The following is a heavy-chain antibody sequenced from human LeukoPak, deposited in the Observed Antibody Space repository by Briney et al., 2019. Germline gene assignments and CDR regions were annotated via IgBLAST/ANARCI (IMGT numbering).Heavy chain of an antibody. J-gene: IGHJ6*02. CDR3: ARDRDNGMDV. CDR1: GFTFSSYS. CDR2: ISSSSSII. V-gene: IGHV3-21*01. Sequence: GGSLRLSCAASGFTFSSYSMNWVRQAPGKGLEGVSSISSSSSIIYYADSVKGRFTISRDNAKNSLYLQMNSLRAEDTAVYYCARDRDNGMDVWGQGTAVTVSS.